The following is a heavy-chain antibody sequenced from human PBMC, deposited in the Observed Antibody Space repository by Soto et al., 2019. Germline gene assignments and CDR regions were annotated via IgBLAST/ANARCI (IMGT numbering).Heavy chain of an antibody. J-gene: IGHJ4*02. V-gene: IGHV4-39*01. CDR3: ASSAGYSSGWYVQEGWADGY. D-gene: IGHD6-19*01. CDR2: IYYSGST. Sequence: SETLSLTCTVSGGSISSSSYYWGWIRQPPGKGLEWIGSIYYSGSTYYNPSLKSRVTISVDTSKNQFSLKLSSVTAADTAVYYCASSAGYSSGWYVQEGWADGYWGQGTLVTVS. CDR1: GGSISSSSYY.